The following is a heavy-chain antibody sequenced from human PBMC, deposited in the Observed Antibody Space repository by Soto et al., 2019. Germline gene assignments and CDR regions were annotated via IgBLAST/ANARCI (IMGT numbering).Heavy chain of an antibody. V-gene: IGHV4-31*03. D-gene: IGHD6-13*01. Sequence: QVQLQESGPGLVKPSQTLSLTCTVSGGSISSGGYYWSWIRQHPGKGLEWIGYIYYSGSTYYNPSLKSRVTTSVDTSKNPFSLNRSSVTAADTAVYSCAATDYSRTCYHNSRPNWFAPWGQGTLVTVSS. CDR2: IYYSGST. CDR3: AATDYSRTCYHNSRPNWFAP. CDR1: GGSISSGGYY. J-gene: IGHJ5*02.